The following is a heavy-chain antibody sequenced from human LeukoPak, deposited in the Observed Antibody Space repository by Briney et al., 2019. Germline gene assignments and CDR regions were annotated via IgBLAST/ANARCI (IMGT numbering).Heavy chain of an antibody. CDR3: ARLNYYGSGSSNFDY. CDR1: GASLSGFF. CDR2: MNQGGGA. V-gene: IGHV4-34*01. J-gene: IGHJ4*02. D-gene: IGHD3-10*01. Sequence: SETLSLTCAVDGASLSGFFWNWIRQSPGKGLEWIGEMNQGGGARFNPSLESRVTISVDTSKNQFSLKLSSVTAADTAVYYCARLNYYGSGSSNFDYWGQGTLVTVSS.